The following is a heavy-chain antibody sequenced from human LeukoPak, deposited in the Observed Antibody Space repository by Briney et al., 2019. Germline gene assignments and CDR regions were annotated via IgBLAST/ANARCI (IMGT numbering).Heavy chain of an antibody. D-gene: IGHD2/OR15-2a*01. V-gene: IGHV3-21*01. CDR3: ASARTTFSAFDI. Sequence: GGSLRLSCAASGFTFSTYTMNWVRQAPGKGLEWVSSISTGGTYIYYADSVRGRFTISRDNAKNSLYLQMNSLRAEDTAMYYCASARTTFSAFDIWGQGTMVTVS. CDR2: ISTGGTYI. J-gene: IGHJ3*02. CDR1: GFTFSTYT.